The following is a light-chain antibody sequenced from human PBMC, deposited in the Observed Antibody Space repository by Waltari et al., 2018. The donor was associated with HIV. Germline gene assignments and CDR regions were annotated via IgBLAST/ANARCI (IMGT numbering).Light chain of an antibody. CDR2: GVS. J-gene: IGLJ3*02. CDR3: SSYTTSSTLGM. CDR1: SSDVGGFNY. V-gene: IGLV2-14*01. Sequence: QSALTQPASVSGSPGQSITISCTGTSSDVGGFNYVSSYQHHPGNAPKLMIYGVSNRPSGVSNRFSGSKSGNTASLTISGLQAEDEADYYCSSYTTSSTLGMFGGGTKLTVL.